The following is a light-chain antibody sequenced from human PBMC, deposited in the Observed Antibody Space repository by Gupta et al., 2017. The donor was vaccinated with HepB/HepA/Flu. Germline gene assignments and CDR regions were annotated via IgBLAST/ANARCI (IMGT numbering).Light chain of an antibody. CDR3: QQRSNWPLNT. J-gene: IGKJ5*01. Sequence: EIVLTQSPATLSLSPGERATLSCRASQSVSSYLAWYQQKPGQAPRLLIYDASNRATGIPARFSGSGSGTDXTLTISXLEPEDFAVYYCQQRSNWPLNTFGXGTRLEIK. CDR1: QSVSSY. V-gene: IGKV3-11*01. CDR2: DAS.